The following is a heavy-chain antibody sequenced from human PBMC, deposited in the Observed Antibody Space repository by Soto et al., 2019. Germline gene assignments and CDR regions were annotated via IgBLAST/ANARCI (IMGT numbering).Heavy chain of an antibody. CDR3: ARIEFVGATNSLYFDY. V-gene: IGHV3-30-3*01. CDR2: ISYDGSNK. Sequence: GGSLRLSCAASGFTFSSYAMHWVRQAPGKGLEWVAVISYDGSNKYYADSVKGRFTISRDNSKNTLYLQMNSLRAEDTAVYYCARIEFVGATNSLYFDYWGQGTLVTVSS. CDR1: GFTFSSYA. J-gene: IGHJ4*02. D-gene: IGHD1-26*01.